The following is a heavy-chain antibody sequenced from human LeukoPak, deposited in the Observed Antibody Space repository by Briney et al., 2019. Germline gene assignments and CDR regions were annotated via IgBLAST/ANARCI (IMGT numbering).Heavy chain of an antibody. D-gene: IGHD2-2*01. V-gene: IGHV3-21*06. J-gene: IGHJ4*02. CDR3: VVPAAQNSELDY. CDR1: GFTFSSYE. CDR2: ISTSSSYI. Sequence: PGGSLRLSCAASGFTFSSYEMNWVRQAPGKGLEWVSSISTSSSYIYYADSVKGRFTISRDNAKNSLYLQMNSLRAEDTAVYYCVVPAAQNSELDYWGQGTLVTVSS.